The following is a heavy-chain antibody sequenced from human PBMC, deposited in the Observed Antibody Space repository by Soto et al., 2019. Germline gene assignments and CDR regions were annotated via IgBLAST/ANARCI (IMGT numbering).Heavy chain of an antibody. Sequence: ASGKVSCKASGYTFTSYGMSLVRQALGQGLEWMGWISAYNGNTNYAQKLQGRVTMTTDTSTSTAYMELRSLRSDDTAVYYCARVKSWGVDYWGQGTLVTVSS. CDR1: GYTFTSYG. CDR3: ARVKSWGVDY. CDR2: ISAYNGNT. D-gene: IGHD3-10*01. V-gene: IGHV1-18*01. J-gene: IGHJ4*02.